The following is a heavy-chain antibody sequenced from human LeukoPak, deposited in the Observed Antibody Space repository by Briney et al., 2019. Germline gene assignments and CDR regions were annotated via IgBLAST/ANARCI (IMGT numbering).Heavy chain of an antibody. J-gene: IGHJ4*02. CDR2: IYHSGST. CDR3: ARGVLF. CDR1: GYSISTSSAYR. D-gene: IGHD3-10*01. Sequence: SETLSLTCTVSGYSISTSSAYRWGWIRLPPGKGLEWIGSIYHSGSTDYNPSLKLRVTMSVDTSKHQLSLSLSSVTAADTAAYYGARGVLFWGQGMLVTVSS. V-gene: IGHV4-38-2*02.